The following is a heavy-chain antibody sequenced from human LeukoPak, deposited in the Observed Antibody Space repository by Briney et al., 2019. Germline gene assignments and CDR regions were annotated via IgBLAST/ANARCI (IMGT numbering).Heavy chain of an antibody. D-gene: IGHD3-10*01. CDR3: ARGYYYGSGSCFYFDY. Sequence: GGSLRLSCAASGFTFSDYYMSWIRQAPGKGLEWVSYISSSGSTIYYADSVEGRFTISRDNAKNSLYLQMNSLRAEDTAVYYCARGYYYGSGSCFYFDYWGQGTLVTVSS. CDR2: ISSSGSTI. J-gene: IGHJ4*02. V-gene: IGHV3-11*04. CDR1: GFTFSDYY.